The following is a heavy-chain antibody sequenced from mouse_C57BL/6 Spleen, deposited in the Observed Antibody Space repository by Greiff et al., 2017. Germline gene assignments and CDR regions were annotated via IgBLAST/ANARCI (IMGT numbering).Heavy chain of an antibody. CDR2: INYDGSST. J-gene: IGHJ1*03. CDR1: GFTFSDYY. Sequence: EVMLVESEGGLVQPGSSMKLSCTASGFTFSDYYMAWVRQVPDKGLEWVANINYDGSSTYYLDSLKSRFIISRDNAKNILYLQMSSLKSEDTATYYCARAEYYGSSYWYFDVWGTGTTVTVSS. D-gene: IGHD1-1*01. V-gene: IGHV5-16*01. CDR3: ARAEYYGSSYWYFDV.